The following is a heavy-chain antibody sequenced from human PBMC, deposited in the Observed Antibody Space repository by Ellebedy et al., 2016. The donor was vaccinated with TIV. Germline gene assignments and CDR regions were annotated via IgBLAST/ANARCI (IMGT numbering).Heavy chain of an antibody. CDR3: AKGPSLYCSGGTCYVDY. V-gene: IGHV3-23*01. CDR2: ISGNSIST. CDR1: GFTFSSYA. J-gene: IGHJ4*02. Sequence: GGSLRLXXAASGFTFSSYAMSWVPQAPGKGLEWVSRISGNSISTYYADSVKGRFTISRDYSKNTLHLQMNSLRAEDTAVYYCAKGPSLYCSGGTCYVDYWGQGTLVTVSS. D-gene: IGHD2-15*01.